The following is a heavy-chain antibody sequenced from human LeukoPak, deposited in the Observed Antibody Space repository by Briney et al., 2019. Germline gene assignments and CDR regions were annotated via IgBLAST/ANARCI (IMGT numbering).Heavy chain of an antibody. CDR1: GFTFSSYA. Sequence: PGGSLRLSCAASGFTFSSYAMHWVRQAPGKGLEWVAVTSYDGSNKYYADSVKGRFTISRDNSKNTLYLQMNSLRAEDTAVYYCARGTHRTNFDYWGQGTLVTASS. J-gene: IGHJ4*02. CDR3: ARGTHRTNFDY. V-gene: IGHV3-30-3*01. CDR2: TSYDGSNK. D-gene: IGHD2-8*01.